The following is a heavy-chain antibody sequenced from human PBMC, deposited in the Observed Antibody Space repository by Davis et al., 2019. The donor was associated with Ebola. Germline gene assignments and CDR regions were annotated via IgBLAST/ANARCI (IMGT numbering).Heavy chain of an antibody. CDR2: INHSGST. CDR3: ARGRRYSYGPPRY. D-gene: IGHD5-18*01. V-gene: IGHV4-39*07. J-gene: IGHJ4*02. Sequence: SETLSLTCTVSGVSINSVDYYWSWIRQPPGKGLEWIGEINHSGSTNYNPSLKSRVTISVDTSKNQFSLKLSSVTAADTAVYYCARGRRYSYGPPRYWGQGTLVTVSS. CDR1: GVSINSVDYY.